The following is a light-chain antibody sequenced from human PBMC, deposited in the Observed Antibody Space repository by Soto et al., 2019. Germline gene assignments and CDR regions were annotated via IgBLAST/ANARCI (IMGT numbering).Light chain of an antibody. CDR1: QSISDT. CDR2: GAS. V-gene: IGKV3-15*01. J-gene: IGKJ1*01. Sequence: ETVMTQSPATLTVSPGGRATLSCRASQSISDTLAWYQQKPGQAPRLLIHGASTRATGFPARFSGSGSGTDFTLTISSLQSEDSAVYYCQQYNNWPWTFSQGTKVEIK. CDR3: QQYNNWPWT.